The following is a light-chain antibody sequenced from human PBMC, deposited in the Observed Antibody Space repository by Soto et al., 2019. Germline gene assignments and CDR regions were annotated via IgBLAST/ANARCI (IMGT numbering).Light chain of an antibody. CDR1: SSDVGSYNL. CDR2: EGS. CDR3: CSYAGSSTHAV. Sequence: QSALTQPASVSGSPGQSITISCTETSSDVGSYNLVSWYQQHPGKAPKLMIYEGSKRPSGVSNRFSGSKSGNTASLTISGLQAEDEADYYCCSYAGSSTHAVFGGGTKLTVL. V-gene: IGLV2-23*01. J-gene: IGLJ7*01.